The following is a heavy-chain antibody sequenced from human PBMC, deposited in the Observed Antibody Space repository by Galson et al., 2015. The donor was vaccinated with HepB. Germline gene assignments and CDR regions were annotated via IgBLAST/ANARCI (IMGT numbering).Heavy chain of an antibody. CDR2: INHSGST. D-gene: IGHD3-3*01. CDR1: GGSFSGYY. CDR3: ARVRSGYYIYYFDY. V-gene: IGHV4-34*01. J-gene: IGHJ4*02. Sequence: LSLTCAVYGGSFSGYYWSWIRQPPGKGLEWIGEINHSGSTNYNPSLKSRVTISVDTSKNQFSLKLSSVTAADTAVYYCARVRSGYYIYYFDYWGQGTLVTVSS.